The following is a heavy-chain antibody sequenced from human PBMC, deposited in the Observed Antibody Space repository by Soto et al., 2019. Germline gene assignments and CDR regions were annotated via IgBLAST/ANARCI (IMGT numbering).Heavy chain of an antibody. Sequence: GAPVKVSCQASGGTVSSYAIIWVRQAPGQGLEWMGGIIPIFGTANYAQKFQGRVTITADESTSTAYMELSSLRSEDTAVYYCARVSGSGSYVPSRDDYWGQGTLVTVSS. D-gene: IGHD3-10*01. J-gene: IGHJ4*02. CDR1: GGTVSSYA. CDR3: ARVSGSGSYVPSRDDY. CDR2: IIPIFGTA. V-gene: IGHV1-69*13.